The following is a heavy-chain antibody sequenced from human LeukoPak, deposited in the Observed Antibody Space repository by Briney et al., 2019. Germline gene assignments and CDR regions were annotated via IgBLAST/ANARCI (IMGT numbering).Heavy chain of an antibody. Sequence: GXHWVRQAPGXXXEWGAGISYDGSNKAYADSVKGRFTISRDNAKNTLYLQMNSLRAEDTAVYYCAKSARNWFDPWGQGTLVTVSS. V-gene: IGHV3-30*18. J-gene: IGHJ5*02. CDR2: ISYDGSNK. CDR1: G. CDR3: AKSARNWFDP.